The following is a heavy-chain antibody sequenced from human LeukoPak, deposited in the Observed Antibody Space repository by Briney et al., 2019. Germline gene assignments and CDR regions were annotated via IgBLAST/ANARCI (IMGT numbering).Heavy chain of an antibody. CDR1: GGSISSSTYX. Sequence: SETLSLTCSVSGGSISSSTYXWGXXXQPPXXXXXWXXNIYNSGSTYYXXSLKSRVTISVDTSKNQFSLKLSSVTAADTAVYYCARQAYSSNLGWFDPWGQGTLVTVSS. CDR2: IYNSGST. D-gene: IGHD6-13*01. J-gene: IGHJ5*02. CDR3: ARQAYSSNLGWFDP. V-gene: IGHV4-39*01.